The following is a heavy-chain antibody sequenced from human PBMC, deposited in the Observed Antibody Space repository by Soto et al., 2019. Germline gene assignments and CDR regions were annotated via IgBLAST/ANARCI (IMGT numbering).Heavy chain of an antibody. V-gene: IGHV4-4*02. CDR2: IYHSGST. Sequence: PSETLSLTCAVSGGSISSSNWWSWVRQPPGKGLEWIGEIYHSGSTNYNPSLKSRVTISVDKSKNQFSLKLSSVTAADTAVYYCARRGGYDSSGYFYGYFDYWGQGTLVTVSS. J-gene: IGHJ4*02. D-gene: IGHD3-22*01. CDR1: GGSISSSNW. CDR3: ARRGGYDSSGYFYGYFDY.